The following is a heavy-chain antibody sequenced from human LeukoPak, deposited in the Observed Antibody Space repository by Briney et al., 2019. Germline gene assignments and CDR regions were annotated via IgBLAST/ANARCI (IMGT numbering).Heavy chain of an antibody. Sequence: GGSLRLSCAASGFTFISYGMSWVRQAPGKGLEWVSGISGSGETTYYANSVKGRFTISRDNSKSTLYLQMNSLRAEDTAVYYCARDPYSSSSFDFWGQGTLVTVSS. D-gene: IGHD6-6*01. V-gene: IGHV3-23*01. J-gene: IGHJ4*02. CDR2: ISGSGETT. CDR1: GFTFISYG. CDR3: ARDPYSSSSFDF.